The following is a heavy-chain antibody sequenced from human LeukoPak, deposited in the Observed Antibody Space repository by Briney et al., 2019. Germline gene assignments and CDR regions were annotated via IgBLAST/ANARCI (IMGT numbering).Heavy chain of an antibody. CDR3: ARDGRQLLWFGESYMDV. V-gene: IGHV1-18*01. Sequence: ASVKVSCKASGYTFTSYGISWVRQAPGQGLEWMGWISAYNGNTNYAQKLQGRVTMTTDTSTSTAYMELRSLRSDDTAVYYCARDGRQLLWFGESYMDVWGKGTTVTISS. CDR2: ISAYNGNT. CDR1: GYTFTSYG. D-gene: IGHD3-10*01. J-gene: IGHJ6*03.